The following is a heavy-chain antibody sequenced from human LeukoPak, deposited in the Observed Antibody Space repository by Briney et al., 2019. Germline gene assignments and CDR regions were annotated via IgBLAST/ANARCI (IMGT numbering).Heavy chain of an antibody. V-gene: IGHV3-23*01. CDR3: AKDPIFSGSYGVFDY. J-gene: IGHJ4*02. D-gene: IGHD1-26*01. CDR1: GFTFSSYA. Sequence: GGSLRLSCAASGFTFSSYAMSWVRQAPGKGLEWVSAISGSGGSTYYADSVKGRFTISRDNSKNTRYLRMNSLRAGDTAVYYCAKDPIFSGSYGVFDYWGLGTLVTVSS. CDR2: ISGSGGST.